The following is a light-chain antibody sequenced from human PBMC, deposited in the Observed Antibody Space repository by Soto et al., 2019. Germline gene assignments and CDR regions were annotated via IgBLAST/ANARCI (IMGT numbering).Light chain of an antibody. Sequence: EIVLTQSPGTLSLSPGERATLSCRASQSVSGIYLAWYQQKPGQAPRLLIYGASSRATGIPDRFSGSGSGRDFNVTISRLEPEDCAVYYCQQYGTSPPYTFGQGTKVEIK. J-gene: IGKJ2*01. V-gene: IGKV3-20*01. CDR2: GAS. CDR3: QQYGTSPPYT. CDR1: QSVSGIY.